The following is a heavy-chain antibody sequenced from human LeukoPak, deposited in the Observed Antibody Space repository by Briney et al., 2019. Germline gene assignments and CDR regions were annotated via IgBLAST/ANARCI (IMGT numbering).Heavy chain of an antibody. CDR1: GFAFADYS. V-gene: IGHV3-30*04. D-gene: IGHD5-24*01. Sequence: PGGSLRLSCAASGFAFADYSLHWVRQAPGKGLEWVALMSFDGNFENFADSVKGRFTISRDTARNTLYLHMGSLGVEDSAVYYCARVGEMGTVTMELDLWGQGALVTVSS. J-gene: IGHJ1*01. CDR3: ARVGEMGTVTMELDL. CDR2: MSFDGNFE.